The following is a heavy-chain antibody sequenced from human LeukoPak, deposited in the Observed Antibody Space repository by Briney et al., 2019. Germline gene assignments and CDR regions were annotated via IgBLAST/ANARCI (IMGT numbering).Heavy chain of an antibody. V-gene: IGHV1-2*02. Sequence: ASVKVSCKASRYTFTGYFLNWVRQAPGQGLEWMGWINPNSGATNYAPKFQGRVTMTRDTSITTAYMELSSLRSDDTAVYYCAIKFVVPAALDYWGPGTVVTVSS. J-gene: IGHJ4*02. CDR2: INPNSGAT. D-gene: IGHD2-2*01. CDR3: AIKFVVPAALDY. CDR1: RYTFTGYF.